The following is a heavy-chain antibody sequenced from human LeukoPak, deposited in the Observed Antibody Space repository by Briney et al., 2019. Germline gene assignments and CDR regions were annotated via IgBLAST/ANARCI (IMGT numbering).Heavy chain of an antibody. D-gene: IGHD3-9*01. CDR2: IIPIFGTA. CDR3: ARGTYYDILTGQYYYFDY. CDR1: RGTFSSYA. J-gene: IGHJ4*02. V-gene: IGHV1-69*05. Sequence: ASVKVSCKASRGTFSSYAISWVRQAPGQGLEWMGGIIPIFGTANYAQKFQGRVTSTTDESTSTAYMELSSLRSEDTAVYYCARGTYYDILTGQYYYFDYWGQGTLVTVSS.